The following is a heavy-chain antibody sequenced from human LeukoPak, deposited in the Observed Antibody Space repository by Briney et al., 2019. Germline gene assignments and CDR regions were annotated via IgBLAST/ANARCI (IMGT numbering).Heavy chain of an antibody. CDR1: GFNFSDYA. J-gene: IGHJ4*02. D-gene: IGHD3-9*01. Sequence: GGSLRLSCAASGFNFSDYALHWARQAPGKGLQWVALISYDGSQKYYTDSVKPRFTISRDNSDDTLYLHMYSLRPDDTAVYYCARGWIRYFDYWGQGTLVTVSS. CDR3: ARGWIRYFDY. CDR2: ISYDGSQK. V-gene: IGHV3-30-3*01.